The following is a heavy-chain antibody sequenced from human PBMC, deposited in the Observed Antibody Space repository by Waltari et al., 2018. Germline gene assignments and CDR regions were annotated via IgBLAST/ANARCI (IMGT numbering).Heavy chain of an antibody. CDR1: GGSFSGYY. CDR2: INHSGST. CDR3: ARATLDIGVVIGRYMDV. Sequence: QVQLQQWGAGLLKPSETLSLTCAVYGGSFSGYYWSWIRQPPGKGLEWIGEINHSGSTIDNPRLKSRVTISVDTSKNQFSLKLSSVTAADTAVYYFARATLDIGVVIGRYMDVWGKGTTVTVSS. J-gene: IGHJ6*03. D-gene: IGHD2-21*01. V-gene: IGHV4-34*01.